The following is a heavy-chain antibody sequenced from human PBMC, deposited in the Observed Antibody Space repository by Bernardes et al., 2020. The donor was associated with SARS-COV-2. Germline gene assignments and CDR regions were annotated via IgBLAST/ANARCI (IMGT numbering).Heavy chain of an antibody. CDR3: ARALMVRGVIIPETAYYYYYGMDV. J-gene: IGHJ6*02. Sequence: ASVKVSCKASGYTLTGYYMHWVRQAPGQGLEWMGWINPNSVGTNYAQKFQGRVTMTRDTSISTAYMELSRLRSDDTAVYYCARALMVRGVIIPETAYYYYYGMDVWGQGTTVTVSS. V-gene: IGHV1-2*02. CDR1: GYTLTGYY. CDR2: INPNSVGT. D-gene: IGHD3-10*01.